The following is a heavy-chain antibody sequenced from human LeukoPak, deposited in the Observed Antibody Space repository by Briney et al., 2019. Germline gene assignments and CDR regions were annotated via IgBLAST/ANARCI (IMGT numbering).Heavy chain of an antibody. J-gene: IGHJ4*02. Sequence: GGSLRLSCAASGFTFSNYSMSWVRQAPGKGLEWVSTISGTGGTTYYGDSVKGRFTISRDNSKNTLFLQFNSLRADDTAVYYCAKGRGTTVTAAANYWGQGTLVTVSS. D-gene: IGHD4-17*01. CDR1: GFTFSNYS. CDR3: AKGRGTTVTAAANY. V-gene: IGHV3-23*01. CDR2: ISGTGGTT.